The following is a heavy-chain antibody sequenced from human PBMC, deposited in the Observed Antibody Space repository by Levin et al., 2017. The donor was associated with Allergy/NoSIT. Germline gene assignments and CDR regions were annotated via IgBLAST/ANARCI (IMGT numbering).Heavy chain of an antibody. J-gene: IGHJ5*02. D-gene: IGHD2-15*01. V-gene: IGHV4-34*01. CDR2: INHSGST. CDR3: ARLVGGRVVAALRFRFDP. Sequence: SETLSLTCAVYGGSFSGYYWSWIRQPPGKGLEWIGEINHSGSTNYNPSLKSRVTISVDTSKNQFSLKLSSVTAADTAVYYCARLVGGRVVAALRFRFDPWGQGTLVTVSS. CDR1: GGSFSGYY.